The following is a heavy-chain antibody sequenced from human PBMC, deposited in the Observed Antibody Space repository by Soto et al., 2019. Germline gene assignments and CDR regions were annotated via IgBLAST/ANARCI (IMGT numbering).Heavy chain of an antibody. CDR2: IYHSGST. V-gene: IGHV4-30-2*01. CDR1: GGSISSGAYS. D-gene: IGHD6-19*01. J-gene: IGHJ5*02. CDR3: AGANRPISTTYRSGFDP. Sequence: SETLSLTCAVSGGSISSGAYSWSWIRQPPGKGLEWVGYIYHSGSTYYNPSLKSRVTISVGRSKNRFSLNLNSVTAADTAVYYCAGANRPISTTYRSGFDPWGQGTLVTVSS.